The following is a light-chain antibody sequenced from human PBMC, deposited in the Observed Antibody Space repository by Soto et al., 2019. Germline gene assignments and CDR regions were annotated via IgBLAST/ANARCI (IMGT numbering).Light chain of an antibody. CDR1: SSNIGAGYY. V-gene: IGLV1-40*01. Sequence: QSVLTQPPSVSGAPGQRVTISCSGSSSNIGAGYYVHWFQQLPGTAPKLLIYNNNNRPSGVPDRFSGSKSATSASLAITGLQAEDEADYYCQSYDISLSAYVFGTGTKLTVL. CDR2: NNN. J-gene: IGLJ1*01. CDR3: QSYDISLSAYV.